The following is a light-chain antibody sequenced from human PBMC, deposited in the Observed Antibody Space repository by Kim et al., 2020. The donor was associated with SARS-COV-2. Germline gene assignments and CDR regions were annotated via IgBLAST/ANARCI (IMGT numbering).Light chain of an antibody. CDR1: QSVSSN. CDR2: HSS. V-gene: IGKV3-15*01. J-gene: IGKJ4*01. Sequence: EIVMTQSPATLSVSPGERATLSCRASQSVSSNLAWYQHKPGQTPRLLMYHSSTRATGVPDRFSGSGSGTDFTLTISSLQSEDFAVYYCQHYDGWPPVLSFGGGTKVDIK. CDR3: QHYDGWPPVLS.